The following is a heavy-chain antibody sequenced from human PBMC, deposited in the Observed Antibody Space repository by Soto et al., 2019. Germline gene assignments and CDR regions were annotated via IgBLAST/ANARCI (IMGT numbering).Heavy chain of an antibody. Sequence: GGSLRLSCEASGFTFSGYWMSWVRQAPGKGLEWVADIKHDGSVQYYVDSVKGRLTISRDNAKKQLYLQTNGLRAEDTALYYCARAPYSNAWYRFDLWGQGTLVTVSS. CDR1: GFTFSGYW. CDR2: IKHDGSVQ. J-gene: IGHJ4*02. V-gene: IGHV3-7*03. CDR3: ARAPYSNAWYRFDL. D-gene: IGHD4-4*01.